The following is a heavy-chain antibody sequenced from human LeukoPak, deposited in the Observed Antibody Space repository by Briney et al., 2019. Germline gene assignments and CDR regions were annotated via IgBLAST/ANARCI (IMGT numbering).Heavy chain of an antibody. Sequence: SETLSLTCVVSGGSISSSNWWSWVRQPPEKGLEWIGEISHDGSTNYNPSLKSRVTISVDKSNNHFSLKLTSVTAADTAMYYCARGDNYVFDVWGRGTLVSVSS. CDR2: ISHDGST. D-gene: IGHD5-24*01. CDR1: GGSISSSNW. J-gene: IGHJ2*01. CDR3: ARGDNYVFDV. V-gene: IGHV4-4*02.